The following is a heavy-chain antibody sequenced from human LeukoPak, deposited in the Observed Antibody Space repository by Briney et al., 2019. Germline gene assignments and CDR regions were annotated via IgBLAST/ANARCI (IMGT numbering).Heavy chain of an antibody. CDR1: GFTFSSYA. J-gene: IGHJ4*02. CDR3: AKAYYDILTGYSD. D-gene: IGHD3-9*01. V-gene: IGHV3-30-3*01. CDR2: ISYDGSNK. Sequence: PGRSLRLSCAASGFTFSSYAMHWVRQAPGKGLEWVAVISYDGSNKYYADSVKGRFTISRDNSKNTLYLQMNSLRAEDTAVYYCAKAYYDILTGYSDWGQGTLVTVSS.